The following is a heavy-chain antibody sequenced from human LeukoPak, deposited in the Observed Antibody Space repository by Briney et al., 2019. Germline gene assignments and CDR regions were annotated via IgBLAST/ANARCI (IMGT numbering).Heavy chain of an antibody. J-gene: IGHJ4*02. CDR2: ISGGGGSS. CDR1: GFTFSNYA. Sequence: GGSLRLSCAASGFTFSNYAMSWVRQAPGKGPEGVSTISGGGGSSYYADSVKGRFTISRDISKNTVYLQMSSLRAEDTAVYYCAKGVSSTSSPLLFDYWGQGTLVTVSS. D-gene: IGHD2-2*01. V-gene: IGHV3-23*01. CDR3: AKGVSSTSSPLLFDY.